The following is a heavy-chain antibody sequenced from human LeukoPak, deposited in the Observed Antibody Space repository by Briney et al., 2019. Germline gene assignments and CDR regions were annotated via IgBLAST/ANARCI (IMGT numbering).Heavy chain of an antibody. CDR2: INPSGGST. CDR3: LRERLVKNWFDP. V-gene: IGHV1-46*01. J-gene: IGHJ5*02. D-gene: IGHD4-23*01. Sequence: GASVKVSCKASGYTFTSYYMHWVRQGPGQGLEWMGIINPSGGSTSYAQKFQGRVTMTRDTSTSTVYMELSSLRSEDTAVYYCLRERLVKNWFDPWGQGTLVTVSS. CDR1: GYTFTSYY.